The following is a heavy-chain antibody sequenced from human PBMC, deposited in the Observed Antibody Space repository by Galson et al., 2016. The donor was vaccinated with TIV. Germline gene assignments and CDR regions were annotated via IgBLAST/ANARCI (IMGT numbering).Heavy chain of an antibody. CDR2: ITNHNGKT. J-gene: IGHJ4*02. Sequence: SLRLSCAASGFTVSRYAMSWVRQAPGKGLEWLASITNHNGKTYFADSVKGRFTISRDETSNTVHLQMNSLRAGDTATYFCAKDHPSIGWPAFESWGQGILVTVSS. V-gene: IGHV3-23*01. D-gene: IGHD6-19*01. CDR1: GFTVSRYA. CDR3: AKDHPSIGWPAFES.